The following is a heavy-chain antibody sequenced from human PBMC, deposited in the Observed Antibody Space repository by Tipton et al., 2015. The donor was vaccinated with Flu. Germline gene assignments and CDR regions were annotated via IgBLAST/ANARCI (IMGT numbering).Heavy chain of an antibody. Sequence: LRLFCAVSGYSISSGYYWGRIRQPPGKGLEWIGSIYHSGSTYYNPSLKSRVTISVDTSKNQFSLKLSSVTAADTAVYYCARRYCSGGSCVTGWFDPWGQGTLVTVSS. D-gene: IGHD2-15*01. CDR2: IYHSGST. J-gene: IGHJ5*02. CDR3: ARRYCSGGSCVTGWFDP. CDR1: GYSISSGYY. V-gene: IGHV4-38-2*01.